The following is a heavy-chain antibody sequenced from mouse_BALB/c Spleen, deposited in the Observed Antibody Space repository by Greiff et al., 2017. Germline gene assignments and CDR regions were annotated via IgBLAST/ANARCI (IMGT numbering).Heavy chain of an antibody. CDR2: IWGDGST. D-gene: IGHD1-1*01. Sequence: QVHVKQSGPGLVAPSQSLSITCTVSGFSLTGYGVNWVRQPPGKGLEWLGMIWGDGSTDYNSALKSRLSISKDNSKSQVFLKMNSLQTDDTARYYCARRDYGSPMDYWGQGTSVTVSS. CDR3: ARRDYGSPMDY. J-gene: IGHJ4*01. V-gene: IGHV2-6-7*01. CDR1: GFSLTGYG.